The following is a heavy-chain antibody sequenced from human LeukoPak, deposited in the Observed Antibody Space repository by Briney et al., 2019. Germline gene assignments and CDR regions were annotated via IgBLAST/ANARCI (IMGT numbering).Heavy chain of an antibody. CDR3: AREGSNDAFDI. CDR2: IIPILGIA. D-gene: IGHD5/OR15-5a*01. CDR1: GGTFSSYA. V-gene: IGHV1-69*04. Sequence: ASVKVSCKASGGTFSSYAISWVRQAPGQGLEWMGRIIPILGIANYAQKFQGRVTITADKSTSTAYMELSSLRSEDTAVYYCAREGSNDAFDIWGRGTMVTVSS. J-gene: IGHJ3*02.